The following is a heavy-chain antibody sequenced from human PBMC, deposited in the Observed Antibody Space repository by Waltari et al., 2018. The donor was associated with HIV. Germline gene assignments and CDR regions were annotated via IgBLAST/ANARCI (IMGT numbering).Heavy chain of an antibody. CDR1: GGSFSGYY. V-gene: IGHV4-34*01. D-gene: IGHD2-2*02. CDR3: ARLGGIVVVPAAINGMDV. Sequence: QVQLQQWGAGLLKPSETLSLTCAVYGGSFSGYYWSWIRQPPGKGLEWIGEINHSGSTNYNPSLKSRVTISVDTSKNQFSLKLSSVTAADTAVYYCARLGGIVVVPAAINGMDVWGQGTTVTVSS. CDR2: INHSGST. J-gene: IGHJ6*02.